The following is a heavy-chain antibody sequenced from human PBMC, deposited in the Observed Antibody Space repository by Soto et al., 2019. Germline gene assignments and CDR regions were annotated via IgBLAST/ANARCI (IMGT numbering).Heavy chain of an antibody. CDR2: MNPYNGNT. CDR1: GYTFNTYD. V-gene: IGHV1-8*01. D-gene: IGHD6-25*01. CDR3: ARRKERSGPHYFDY. Sequence: ASVKVSCKASGYTFNTYDICWMRQATGQGLEWMGWMNPYNGNTGYAQKFQGRVTVTRNTSISTVYMELSGLRPDDTAVYYCARRKERSGPHYFDYWGQGSQVTVSS. J-gene: IGHJ4*02.